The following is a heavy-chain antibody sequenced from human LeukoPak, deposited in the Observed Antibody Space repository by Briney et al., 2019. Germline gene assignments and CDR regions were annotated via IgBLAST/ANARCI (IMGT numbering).Heavy chain of an antibody. CDR1: GFSFSSYA. J-gene: IGHJ4*02. CDR2: IFANGAST. Sequence: PGGSLRLSCAASGFSFSSYAMTWVRQAPGKGLEWVSLIFANGASTYYTDSVKGRFTISRDNSKNTLYLQLNSLRAGDTALYYCAKSGHNFLSGYYLDYWGQGTLVTVSS. CDR3: AKSGHNFLSGYYLDY. D-gene: IGHD3-3*01. V-gene: IGHV3-23*01.